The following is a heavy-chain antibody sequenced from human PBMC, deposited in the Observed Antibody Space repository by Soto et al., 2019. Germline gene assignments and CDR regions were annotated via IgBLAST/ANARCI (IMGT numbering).Heavy chain of an antibody. CDR1: GDSIRGGGYY. Sequence: SETLSLTCSVSGDSIRGGGYYWSWIRHHPGKGLEWIGYGYYSGSTYYTPSLKSRVTISVDTSQNQFSLKLGSVTPEDTAVYYCASGYSSSWYQVQFDYWGQGTLVTVSS. CDR3: ASGYSSSWYQVQFDY. V-gene: IGHV4-31*03. D-gene: IGHD6-13*01. CDR2: GYYSGST. J-gene: IGHJ4*02.